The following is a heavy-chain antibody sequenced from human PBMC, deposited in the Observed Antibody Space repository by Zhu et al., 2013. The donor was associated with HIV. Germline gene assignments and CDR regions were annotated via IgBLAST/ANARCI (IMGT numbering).Heavy chain of an antibody. Sequence: VQLVQSGAEVKKPGTSVKVSCKASGYTFTSYYMHWVRQAPGQGLEWMGIINPSGGSTSYAQKFQGRVTMTRDTSTSTVYMELSSLRSEDTAVYYCASGGYCGGDCYSGYYYYGMDVWGQGTTVTVSS. J-gene: IGHJ6*02. CDR1: GYTFTSYY. CDR2: INPSGGST. D-gene: IGHD2-21*02. V-gene: IGHV1-46*01. CDR3: ASGGYCGGDCYSGYYYYGMDV.